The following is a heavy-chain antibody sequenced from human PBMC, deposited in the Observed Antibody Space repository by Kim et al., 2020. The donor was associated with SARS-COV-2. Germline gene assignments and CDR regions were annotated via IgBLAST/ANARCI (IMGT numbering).Heavy chain of an antibody. V-gene: IGHV4-30-2*01. CDR2: IYHSGST. CDR3: ARAFTYCGGDCYAAWISQLGQGGAFDI. Sequence: SETLSLTCAVSGGSISSGGYSWSWIRQPPGKGLEWIGYIYHSGSTYYNPSLKSRVTISVDRSKNQFSLKLSSVTAADTAVYYCARAFTYCGGDCYAAWISQLGQGGAFDIWGQGTMVTVSS. J-gene: IGHJ3*02. CDR1: GGSISSGGYS. D-gene: IGHD2-21*01.